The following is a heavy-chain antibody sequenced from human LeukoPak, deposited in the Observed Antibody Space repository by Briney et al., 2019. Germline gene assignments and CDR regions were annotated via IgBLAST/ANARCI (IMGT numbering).Heavy chain of an antibody. CDR1: GFTFTSYG. D-gene: IGHD5-12*01. J-gene: IGHJ6*03. CDR2: IRYDGSKK. CDR3: ARDGATFSGYDWYYYMDV. V-gene: IGHV3-30*02. Sequence: PGGSLRLSCAASGFTFTSYGIHWVRQAPGKGLEWVAFIRYDGSKKYYADSVKGRFTISRDNSKNTLYLQMNSLRAEDTAVYYCARDGATFSGYDWYYYMDVWGKGTTVTVSS.